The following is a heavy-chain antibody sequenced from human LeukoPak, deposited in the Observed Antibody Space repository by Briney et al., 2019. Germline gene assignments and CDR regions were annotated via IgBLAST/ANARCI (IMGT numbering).Heavy chain of an antibody. V-gene: IGHV1-2*02. CDR3: ARDQGGDSSSWPTDMDV. J-gene: IGHJ6*03. D-gene: IGHD6-13*01. Sequence: GASVKVSCKASGYTFTDYYMHWVRQAPGQGLEWMGWINPNSRVTNYAQKFQGRVTMTRDTSISTAYMELSRLRSDDTAVYYCARDQGGDSSSWPTDMDVWGKGTTVTVSS. CDR2: INPNSRVT. CDR1: GYTFTDYY.